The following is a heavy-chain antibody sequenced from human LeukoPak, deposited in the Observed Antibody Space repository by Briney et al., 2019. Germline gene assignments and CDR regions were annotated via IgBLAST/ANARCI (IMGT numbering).Heavy chain of an antibody. D-gene: IGHD6-19*01. J-gene: IGHJ4*02. CDR2: ITNRGDGT. CDR3: AKDARRTSGWYYFDS. CDR1: GFTFSNFD. V-gene: IGHV3-23*01. Sequence: GGSLRPSCTASGFTFSNFDMGWVREAPGKGLEWVSAITNRGDGTYSADSVKGRVTISRDNSKDTLYLQLNSLRADDTAVYYCAKDARRTSGWYYFDSWGQGTLVTVSS.